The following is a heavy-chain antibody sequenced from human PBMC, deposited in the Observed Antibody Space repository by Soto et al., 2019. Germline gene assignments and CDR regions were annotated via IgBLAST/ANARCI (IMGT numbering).Heavy chain of an antibody. Sequence: SETLSLTCTVSGGSVSSGSYYWSWIRQPPGKGLEWIGYIYYSGSTNYNPSLKSRVTISVDTSKNQFSLKLSSVTAADTAVYYCARGRIQLWLTHFDYWGQGTLVTVSS. D-gene: IGHD5-18*01. CDR1: GGSVSSGSYY. J-gene: IGHJ4*02. CDR2: IYYSGST. V-gene: IGHV4-61*01. CDR3: ARGRIQLWLTHFDY.